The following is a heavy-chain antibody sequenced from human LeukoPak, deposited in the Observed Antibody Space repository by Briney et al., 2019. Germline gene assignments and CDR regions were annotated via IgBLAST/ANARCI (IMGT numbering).Heavy chain of an antibody. J-gene: IGHJ4*02. CDR2: INTNTGNP. Sequence: ASVKVSCKASGYTFTKYAISWVRQAPGQGLEWMGWINTNTGNPTYGQGFTGRFVFSLDTTARTAFLQISSLKAEDTAVYYCAREGHNYGLLASWGQGTRVIVSS. CDR1: GYTFTKYA. D-gene: IGHD5-18*01. V-gene: IGHV7-4-1*02. CDR3: AREGHNYGLLAS.